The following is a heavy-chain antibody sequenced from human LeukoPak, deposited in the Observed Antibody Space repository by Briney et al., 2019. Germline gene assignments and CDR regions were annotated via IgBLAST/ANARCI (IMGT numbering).Heavy chain of an antibody. V-gene: IGHV4-34*01. D-gene: IGHD6-19*01. J-gene: IGHJ4*02. CDR1: GGSFSGYY. Sequence: SETLSLTCAVYGGSFSGYYWSWIRQPPGKGLEWIGEINHSGSTNYNPSLKSRVTISVDTSKNQFSLKLSSVTAADTAVYYCARGLGAAVDFDYWGQGTLVTVSS. CDR2: INHSGST. CDR3: ARGLGAAVDFDY.